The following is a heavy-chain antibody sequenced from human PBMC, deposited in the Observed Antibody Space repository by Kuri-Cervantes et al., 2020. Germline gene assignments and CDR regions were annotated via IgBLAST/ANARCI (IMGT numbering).Heavy chain of an antibody. D-gene: IGHD3-22*01. CDR2: VSYDGSNK. V-gene: IGHV3-30*18. J-gene: IGHJ4*02. CDR1: GFTFSSYG. Sequence: GGSLRLSCAASGFTFSSYGMHWVRQAPGKGLEWVAVVSYDGSNKYYADSVKGRFTISRDNSKNTLYLQMNSLRAEDTAVYYCAKCPDSSGYSSPYFDYWGQGTLVTVSS. CDR3: AKCPDSSGYSSPYFDY.